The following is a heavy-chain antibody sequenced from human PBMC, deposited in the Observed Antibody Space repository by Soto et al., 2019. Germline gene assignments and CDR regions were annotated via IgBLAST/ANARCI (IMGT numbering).Heavy chain of an antibody. CDR3: ARGPVTTDYFDY. CDR2: IIPIFGAP. CDR1: GGTFSSYC. V-gene: IGHV1-69*12. Sequence: QVQLVQSGAEVKKPGSSVKVSCKASGGTFSSYCISWVRQAPGQGLEWMGGIIPIFGAPNYAQKFQDRVTITADESTSTAYMELSSLRSEDTAVSYCARGPVTTDYFDYWGQGTLVTVSS. J-gene: IGHJ4*02. D-gene: IGHD4-17*01.